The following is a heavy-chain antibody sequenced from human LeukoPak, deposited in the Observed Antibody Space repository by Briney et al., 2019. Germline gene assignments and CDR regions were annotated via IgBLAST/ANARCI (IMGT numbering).Heavy chain of an antibody. CDR3: ARGGGRAVIWDNWFDP. V-gene: IGHV4-34*01. CDR2: INHSGNT. CDR1: GGSFSGFY. Sequence: SETLSLTCAVYGGSFSGFYWTWIRQPPGKRLEWIGEINHSGNTNCNPSLKSRVTMSVDTSKKQFSLKMSSVTAAGTAVYYCARGGGRAVIWDNWFDPWGQGTLVTVSS. J-gene: IGHJ5*02. D-gene: IGHD2-2*02.